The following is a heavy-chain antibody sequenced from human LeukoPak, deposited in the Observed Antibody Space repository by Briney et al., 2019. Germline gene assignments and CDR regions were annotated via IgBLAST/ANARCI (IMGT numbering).Heavy chain of an antibody. CDR3: TRDLNSGGSC. V-gene: IGHV3-53*01. J-gene: IGHJ4*02. D-gene: IGHD2-15*01. CDR2: IHSGGNT. Sequence: GGSLRLSCAASGFTVSSSYMSWVRQAPGKGLEWVSVIHSGGNTYYADSVKGRFTTSRDNSKNTLYLQMNSLRAEDTAVYYCTRDLNSGGSCWGQGTLVTVSS. CDR1: GFTVSSSY.